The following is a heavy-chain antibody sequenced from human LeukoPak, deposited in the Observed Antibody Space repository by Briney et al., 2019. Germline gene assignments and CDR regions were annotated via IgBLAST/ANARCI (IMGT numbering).Heavy chain of an antibody. J-gene: IGHJ4*02. V-gene: IGHV1-18*01. Sequence: ASVKVSCKASGYTFTSYGISWVRQAPGQGLEWMGWISAYNGNTNYAQKLQGRVTMTTDTSTSTAYMELRSLRSDDTAVYYCARAHYDFWSGYPFDYWGQGTLVTVSS. CDR2: ISAYNGNT. CDR3: ARAHYDFWSGYPFDY. CDR1: GYTFTSYG. D-gene: IGHD3-3*01.